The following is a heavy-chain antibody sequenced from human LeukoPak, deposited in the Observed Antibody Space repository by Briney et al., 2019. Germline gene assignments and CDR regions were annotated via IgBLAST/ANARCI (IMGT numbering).Heavy chain of an antibody. V-gene: IGHV4-38-2*01. CDR2: IYHSGST. D-gene: IGHD3-9*01. Sequence: PSETLSLTCAVSGYSISSGYYWGWIRQPPGKGLEWIGSIYHSGSTYYNPSLKSRVTISVDTSKNQFSLKLSSVTAADTAVYYCASAYYDILTGYFDYWGREPWSPSPQ. CDR3: ASAYYDILTGYFDY. J-gene: IGHJ4*02. CDR1: GYSISSGYY.